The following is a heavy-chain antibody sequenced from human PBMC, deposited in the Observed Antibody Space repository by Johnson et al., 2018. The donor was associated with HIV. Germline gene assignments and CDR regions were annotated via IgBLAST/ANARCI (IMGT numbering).Heavy chain of an antibody. CDR2: INWNGGST. J-gene: IGHJ3*02. CDR1: GFTFSSYG. CDR3: AREKIRAFDI. Sequence: VQLVESGGGVVQPGRSLRLSCAASGFTFSSYGMSWVRQVPGKGLEWVSGINWNGGSTGYADSVKGRVTISRDNPKNTVYLHMNNLRAEDTAVYYCAREKIRAFDIWGQGTMVTVSS. V-gene: IGHV3-20*04.